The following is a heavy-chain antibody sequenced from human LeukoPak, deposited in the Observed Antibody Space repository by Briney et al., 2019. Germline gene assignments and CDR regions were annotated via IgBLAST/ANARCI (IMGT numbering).Heavy chain of an antibody. CDR1: GYTFTGYY. V-gene: IGHV1-18*04. CDR3: ARELYYYGSGSYYPPRFFDY. CDR2: ISAYNGNT. J-gene: IGHJ4*02. Sequence: ASVTVSCKASGYTFTGYYMHWVRQAPGQGLEWMGWISAYNGNTNYAQKLQGRVTMTTDTSTSTAYMELRSLRSDDTAVYYCARELYYYGSGSYYPPRFFDYWGQGTLVTVSS. D-gene: IGHD3-10*01.